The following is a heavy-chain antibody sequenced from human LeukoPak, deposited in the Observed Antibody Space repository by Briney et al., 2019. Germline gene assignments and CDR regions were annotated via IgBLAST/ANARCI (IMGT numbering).Heavy chain of an antibody. CDR2: INSDGSST. CDR1: GFTFSSYC. D-gene: IGHD3-22*01. CDR3: ASPVYYYDSSGYLGY. Sequence: GGSLRLSCAASGFTFSSYCMHWVRQAPGKGLVWVSRINSDGSSTNYADSVQGRFTISRDNAKNTLYLQMNSLRAEDTAVYYCASPVYYYDSSGYLGYWGQGTLVTVSS. V-gene: IGHV3-74*01. J-gene: IGHJ4*02.